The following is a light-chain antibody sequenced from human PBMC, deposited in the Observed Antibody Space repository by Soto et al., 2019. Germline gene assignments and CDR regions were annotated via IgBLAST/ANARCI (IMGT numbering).Light chain of an antibody. CDR1: SSDVGGYNY. V-gene: IGLV2-11*01. J-gene: IGLJ1*01. CDR2: DVS. CDR3: CSYAGSYSYV. Sequence: QSALTQPRSVSGSPGQSVTLSCTGTSSDVGGYNYVSWYQQHPGKAPKFMIYDVSKRPSGVPDRFSGSKSGNTASLTISGLQAEDEADYYCCSYAGSYSYVFGIGTKVTVL.